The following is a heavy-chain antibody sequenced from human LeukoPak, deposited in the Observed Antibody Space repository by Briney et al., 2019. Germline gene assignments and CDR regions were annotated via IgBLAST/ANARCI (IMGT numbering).Heavy chain of an antibody. CDR3: ARQTTGDYYYYYMDV. J-gene: IGHJ6*03. CDR1: GYTFTSYY. Sequence: GASVKVSCKASGYTFTSYYMHWVRQAPGQGLEWMGIINPSGGSTSYAQKFQGRVTMTRDMSTSTVYMELSSLRSDDTAVYYCARQTTGDYYYYYMDVWGKGTTVTISS. CDR2: INPSGGST. D-gene: IGHD1-1*01. V-gene: IGHV1-46*01.